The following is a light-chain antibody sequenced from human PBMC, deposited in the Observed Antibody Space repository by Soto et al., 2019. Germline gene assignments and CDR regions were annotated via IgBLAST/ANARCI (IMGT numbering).Light chain of an antibody. CDR3: QQYNNWPIT. V-gene: IGKV3-15*01. J-gene: IGKJ5*01. CDR1: QIVRRD. CDR2: GAS. Sequence: EIVMTQSPVTLSVSPGERATLSGRAGQIVRRDSAWYQQQPGQPPRLLMYGASTRATGIPPRFSGSGSGTAFTLPISSLQSEDFAVYYCQQYNNWPITFGQGTRLEIK.